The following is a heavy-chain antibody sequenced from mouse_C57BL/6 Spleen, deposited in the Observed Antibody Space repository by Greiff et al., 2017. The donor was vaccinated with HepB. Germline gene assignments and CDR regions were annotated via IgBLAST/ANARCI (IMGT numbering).Heavy chain of an antibody. D-gene: IGHD2-1*01. CDR2: ISGGGGNT. J-gene: IGHJ1*03. CDR3: ARSGNYEGYFDV. V-gene: IGHV5-9*01. CDR1: GFTFSSYT. Sequence: EVKVEESGGGLVKPGGSLKLSCAASGFTFSSYTMSWVRQTPEKRLEWVATISGGGGNTYYPDSVKGRFTISRDNAKNTLYLQMSSLRSEDTALYYCARSGNYEGYFDVWGTGTTVTVSS.